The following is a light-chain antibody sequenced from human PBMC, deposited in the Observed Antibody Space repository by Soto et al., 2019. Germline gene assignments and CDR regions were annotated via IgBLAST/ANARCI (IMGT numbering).Light chain of an antibody. CDR1: QTVSSSY. V-gene: IGKV3-20*01. J-gene: IGKJ2*01. CDR2: GVS. Sequence: EIVLTQSPGTLSLSPGERATLSCRASQTVSSSYLVWYQQKPGQAPRVLIYGVSSRATGIPDRFSGSGSGTDFTLTISRLEPEDFAVYYCQQYGSSPLSTFGQGTKLEIK. CDR3: QQYGSSPLST.